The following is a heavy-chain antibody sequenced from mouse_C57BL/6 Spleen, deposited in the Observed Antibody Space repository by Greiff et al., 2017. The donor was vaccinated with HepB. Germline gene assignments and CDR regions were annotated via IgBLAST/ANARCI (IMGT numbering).Heavy chain of an antibody. J-gene: IGHJ2*01. CDR3: TRFDGYYPLLPFDY. Sequence: QVQLKQSGAELVRPGASVTLSCKASGYTFTDYEMHWVKQTPVHGLEWIGAIDPETGGTAYNQKFKGKAILTADKSSSTAYMELRSLTSEDSAVYYCTRFDGYYPLLPFDYWGQGTTLTVSS. CDR2: IDPETGGT. V-gene: IGHV1-15*01. D-gene: IGHD2-3*01. CDR1: GYTFTDYE.